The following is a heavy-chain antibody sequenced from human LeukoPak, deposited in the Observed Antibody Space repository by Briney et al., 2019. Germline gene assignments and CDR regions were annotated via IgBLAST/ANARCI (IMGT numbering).Heavy chain of an antibody. CDR3: ARGGEHADYVWGSYRRPPNWFDP. Sequence: ETLSLTCAVYGGSSSGYYWSWIRQPPGKGLEWIGEINHSGSTNYNPSLKSRVTISVDTSKNQFSLKLSSVTAADTAVYYCARGGEHADYVWGSYRRPPNWFDPWGQGTLVTVSS. D-gene: IGHD3-16*02. CDR1: GGSSSGYY. CDR2: INHSGST. V-gene: IGHV4-34*01. J-gene: IGHJ5*02.